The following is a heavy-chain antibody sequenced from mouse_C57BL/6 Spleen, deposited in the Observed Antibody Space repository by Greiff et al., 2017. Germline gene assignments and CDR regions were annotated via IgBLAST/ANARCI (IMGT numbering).Heavy chain of an antibody. CDR3: ARWGSLYAMDY. Sequence: QVQLQQSGPELVKPGASVKISCKASGYAFSSSWMNWVKQRPGKGLEWIGRIYPGDGDTNYNGKFKGKATLTADKSSSTAYMQLSSLTSEDSAVYFCARWGSLYAMDYWGQGTSVTASS. CDR2: IYPGDGDT. V-gene: IGHV1-82*01. CDR1: GYAFSSSW. D-gene: IGHD1-1*02. J-gene: IGHJ4*01.